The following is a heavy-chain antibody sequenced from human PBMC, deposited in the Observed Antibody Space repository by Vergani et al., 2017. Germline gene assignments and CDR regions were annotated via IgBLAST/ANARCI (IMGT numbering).Heavy chain of an antibody. J-gene: IGHJ6*02. CDR3: ARDPQGCGGDPEDYYYGMDV. Sequence: QVQLVQSGAEVKKPGASVKVSCKASGYTFTSYDISWVRQAPGQGLEWMGWISAYNGNTNYAQKLQGRVTMTTDTSTSTAYMELRSLRSDDTAVYYCARDPQGCGGDPEDYYYGMDVWGQGTTVTVSS. CDR2: ISAYNGNT. D-gene: IGHD2-21*02. V-gene: IGHV1-18*04. CDR1: GYTFTSYD.